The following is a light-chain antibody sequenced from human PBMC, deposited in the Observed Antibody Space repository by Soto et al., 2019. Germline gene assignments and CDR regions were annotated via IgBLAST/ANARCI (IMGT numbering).Light chain of an antibody. Sequence: QSVLTQPASVSGSPGQSITISCTGTSTDVGAYNLVSWYQQHPGRVPKIIIYEDIKRPSGVSSRFSGSKSGNTASLTISGLQAEDEADYYCCSYAGSRTLVFGGGTKVTVL. CDR2: EDI. CDR3: CSYAGSRTLV. CDR1: STDVGAYNL. J-gene: IGLJ2*01. V-gene: IGLV2-23*01.